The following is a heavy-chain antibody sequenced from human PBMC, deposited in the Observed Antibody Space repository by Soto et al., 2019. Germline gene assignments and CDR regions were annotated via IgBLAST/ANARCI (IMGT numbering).Heavy chain of an antibody. CDR3: ARVYGSGTYPIDY. Sequence: QVQLVESGGGVVQPGRSLRLSYAASGFAFSSYGMHWVRQAPGKGLEWVTVIWSGGSDKYYADSVKGRFTISRDNSKNTLYLQMNSLRAEDTAVYYCARVYGSGTYPIDYWGQGTLVTVSS. CDR1: GFAFSSYG. J-gene: IGHJ4*02. V-gene: IGHV3-33*01. D-gene: IGHD3-10*01. CDR2: IWSGGSDK.